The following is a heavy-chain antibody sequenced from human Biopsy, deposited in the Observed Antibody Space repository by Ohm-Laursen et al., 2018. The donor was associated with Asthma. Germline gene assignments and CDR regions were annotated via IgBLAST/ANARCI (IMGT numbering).Heavy chain of an antibody. D-gene: IGHD3-10*01. CDR1: GYTFNSAG. J-gene: IGHJ6*02. V-gene: IGHV1-18*01. CDR3: ARAVDYSHYYGIDV. CDR2: ISVYNGNT. Sequence: ASVKVSCKTSGYTFNSAGITWVRQAPGQGLEWMGWISVYNGNTKVAQKLQDRVTMITDTSTSTAYMELRSLRADDTAVYFCARAVDYSHYYGIDVWGQGTTVTVS.